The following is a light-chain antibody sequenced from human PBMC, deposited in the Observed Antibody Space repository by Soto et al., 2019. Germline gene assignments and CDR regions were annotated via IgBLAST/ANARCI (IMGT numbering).Light chain of an antibody. J-gene: IGKJ1*01. CDR3: QQYGSSPKT. V-gene: IGKV3-20*01. CDR2: ATS. Sequence: EIVLTQSPGTLSLSPGDRAALSCRASQTISSTYLAWYQQKPGQAPRLLIYATSTRATGIPVRFSGSGSGTDFTLTISRLEPEDFAVYYCQQYGSSPKTFGQGTKV. CDR1: QTISSTY.